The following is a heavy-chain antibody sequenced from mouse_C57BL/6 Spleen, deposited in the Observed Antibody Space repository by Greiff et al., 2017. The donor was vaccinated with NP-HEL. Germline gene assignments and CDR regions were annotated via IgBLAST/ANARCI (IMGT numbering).Heavy chain of an antibody. D-gene: IGHD2-1*01. CDR3: ARSCIYYGLIWCFDV. CDR1: GYTFTSYW. CDR2: IHPYSGST. Sequence: QVQLQQPGAELVKPGASVKLSCKASGYTFTSYWMPWVKQRPGQGLEWIGIIHPYSGSTNYNEKFKGKATLTVDKSSSTAYMQLSSLTSEDSAVYYGARSCIYYGLIWCFDVWGTGTTVTVSS. J-gene: IGHJ1*03. V-gene: IGHV1-64*01.